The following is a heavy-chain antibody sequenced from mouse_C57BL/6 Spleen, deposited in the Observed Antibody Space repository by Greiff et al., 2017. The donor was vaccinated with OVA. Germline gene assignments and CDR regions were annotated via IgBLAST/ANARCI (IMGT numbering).Heavy chain of an antibody. CDR3: ARRANRRYFDV. J-gene: IGHJ1*03. Sequence: VQLQQPGAELVMPGASVKLSCKASGYTFTSYWMHWVKQRPGQGLEWIGEIDPSDSYTNYNQKFKGKSTLTVDKSYSTAYMQLSSLTSEDSAVYYCARRANRRYFDVWGTGTTVTVSS. V-gene: IGHV1-69*01. CDR2: IDPSDSYT. CDR1: GYTFTSYW. D-gene: IGHD3-3*01.